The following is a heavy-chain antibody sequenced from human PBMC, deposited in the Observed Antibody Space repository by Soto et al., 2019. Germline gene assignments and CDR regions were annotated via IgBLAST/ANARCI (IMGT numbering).Heavy chain of an antibody. D-gene: IGHD7-27*01. CDR3: ARRWGRTFDY. V-gene: IGHV4-59*08. CDR1: GGSISSYY. J-gene: IGHJ4*02. CDR2: IYYSGST. Sequence: SETLSLTCTVSGGSISSYYWSWIRQPPGKGLEWIGYIYYSGSTDYNPSLKSRVTISVDTSKNQFSLKLSSVTAADTAVYYCARRWGRTFDYWGQGTLVTVSS.